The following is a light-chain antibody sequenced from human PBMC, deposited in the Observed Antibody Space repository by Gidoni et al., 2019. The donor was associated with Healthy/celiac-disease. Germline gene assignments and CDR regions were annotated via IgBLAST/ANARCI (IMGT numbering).Light chain of an antibody. Sequence: EIVLTQSTGTLSLSPGERATLSCRASQSVSSSYLAWYQQKPGQAPRLLIYGAYSRATGIPDRFSGSGSGTDFTLTISRLEPEDFAVYYCQQYGSSPLYTFGQGTKLEIK. V-gene: IGKV3-20*01. CDR2: GAY. CDR3: QQYGSSPLYT. CDR1: QSVSSSY. J-gene: IGKJ2*01.